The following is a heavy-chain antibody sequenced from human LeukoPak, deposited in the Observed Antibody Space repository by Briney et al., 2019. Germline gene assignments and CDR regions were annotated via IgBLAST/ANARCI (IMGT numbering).Heavy chain of an antibody. D-gene: IGHD3-3*01. CDR1: GESFTGYY. J-gene: IGHJ6*03. Sequence: SETLSLTCAVSGESFTGYYSSWIRQPPGQGLEWIGEINHSGSTNYNPPLNSRVTISVDTSKNHFSLKLSSVTAADTAVYYCARGRLDQYYDFWSGYYSYYYYYMDVWGKGTTVTVSS. CDR3: ARGRLDQYYDFWSGYYSYYYYYMDV. V-gene: IGHV4-34*01. CDR2: INHSGST.